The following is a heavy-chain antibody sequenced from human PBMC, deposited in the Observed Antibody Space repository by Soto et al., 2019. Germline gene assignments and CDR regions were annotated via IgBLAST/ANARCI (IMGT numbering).Heavy chain of an antibody. J-gene: IGHJ6*02. D-gene: IGHD6-13*01. CDR1: GLTFSFYG. V-gene: IGHV3-30*18. CDR3: AKPTRSWSSYSYYGMDV. Sequence: QVELVESGGGVVQPGRSLRLSCAASGLTFSFYGMHWVRQAPGKGLEWVAVISHDGGNKYYADSVKGRFTISRDISKNTLSLQMNSLRAEDTAVYFCAKPTRSWSSYSYYGMDVWGQGTTVTVSS. CDR2: ISHDGGNK.